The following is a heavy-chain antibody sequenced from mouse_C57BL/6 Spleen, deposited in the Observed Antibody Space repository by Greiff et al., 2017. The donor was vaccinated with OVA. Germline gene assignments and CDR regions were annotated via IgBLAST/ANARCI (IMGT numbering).Heavy chain of an antibody. Sequence: EVMLVESGGGLVQPGGSLSLSCAASGFTFTDYYMSWVRQPPGKALEWLGFIRNKANGYTTEYSASVKGRFTISRDNSQSILYLQMNALRAEDSATYYCARLYGNYFDYWGQGTTLTVSS. CDR1: GFTFTDYY. CDR2: IRNKANGYTT. CDR3: ARLYGNYFDY. J-gene: IGHJ2*01. D-gene: IGHD2-1*01. V-gene: IGHV7-3*01.